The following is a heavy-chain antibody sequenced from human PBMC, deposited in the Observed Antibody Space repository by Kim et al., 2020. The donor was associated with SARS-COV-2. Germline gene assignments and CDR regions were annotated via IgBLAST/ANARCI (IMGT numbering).Heavy chain of an antibody. V-gene: IGHV1-8*01. Sequence: ASVKVSCQASGYTFTSYDINWLRQATGQGLEWMGWMNPNSGNTGYALKFQGRVTMTRNTSTSTAYMELSSLNSEDTAVYYCARRIAAAGTPIGYWGQGTLVTVSS. J-gene: IGHJ4*02. CDR3: ARRIAAAGTPIGY. D-gene: IGHD6-13*01. CDR1: GYTFTSYD. CDR2: MNPNSGNT.